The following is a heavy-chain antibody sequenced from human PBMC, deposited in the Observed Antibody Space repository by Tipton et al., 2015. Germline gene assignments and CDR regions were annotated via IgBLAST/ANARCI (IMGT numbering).Heavy chain of an antibody. J-gene: IGHJ4*02. Sequence: SLRLSCAASEFSVSYNYMSWVRQAPGKGLEWVSLIYSDGTTVYADSVKGRFTLSRDNSTNSLSLQMNILRAEDTAVYFCARVSSSSWRDYWGQGTLVPVSS. V-gene: IGHV3-53*01. CDR3: ARVSSSSWRDY. CDR2: IYSDGTT. D-gene: IGHD2-2*01. CDR1: EFSVSYNY.